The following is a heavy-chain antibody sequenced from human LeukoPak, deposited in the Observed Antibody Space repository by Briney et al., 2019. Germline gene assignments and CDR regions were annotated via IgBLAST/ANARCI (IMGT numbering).Heavy chain of an antibody. V-gene: IGHV3-30*19. CDR1: GFTFSSYG. D-gene: IGHD2-15*01. CDR2: ISYDGSNK. J-gene: IGHJ6*03. Sequence: PGGSLRLSCAASGFTFSSYGMHWVRQAPGKGLEWVAVISYDGSNKYYADSVKGRFTISRDNSKNTLYLQMNSLRAEDTAVYYCAREPYSQENPAVFYYYYYYMDVWGKGTTVTVSS. CDR3: AREPYSQENPAVFYYYYYYMDV.